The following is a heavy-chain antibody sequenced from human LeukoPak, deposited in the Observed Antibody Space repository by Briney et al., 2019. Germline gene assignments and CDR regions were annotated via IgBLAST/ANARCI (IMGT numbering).Heavy chain of an antibody. CDR1: GGSISSYY. Sequence: PSETLSLTCTVSGGSISSYYWSWIRQPPGKGLEWIGYIYYSGSTNYNPSLKSRVTISVDTSKNQFSLKLSSVTAADTAVYYCARHGYDSSGYYDWGQGTLVTVSS. CDR3: ARHGYDSSGYYD. D-gene: IGHD3-22*01. V-gene: IGHV4-59*08. J-gene: IGHJ4*02. CDR2: IYYSGST.